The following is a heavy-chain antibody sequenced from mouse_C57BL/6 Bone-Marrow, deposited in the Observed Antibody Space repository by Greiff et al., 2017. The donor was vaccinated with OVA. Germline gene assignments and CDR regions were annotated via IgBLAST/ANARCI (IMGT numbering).Heavy chain of an antibody. CDR3: ASYSSYYFDD. CDR2: INPYNGGT. D-gene: IGHD2-12*01. CDR1: GYTFTDYY. J-gene: IGHJ2*01. V-gene: IGHV1-19*01. Sequence: EVQLQESGPVLVKPGASVKMSCKASGYTFTDYYMNWVKQSHGKSLEWIGVINPYNGGTSYNQKFKGKATLTVDKSSSTAYMELNSLTSEDSAVYYCASYSSYYFDDWGKGTTLTVSS.